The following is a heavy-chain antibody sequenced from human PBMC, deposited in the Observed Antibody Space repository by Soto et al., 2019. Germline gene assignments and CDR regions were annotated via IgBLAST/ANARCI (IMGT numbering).Heavy chain of an antibody. Sequence: GESLKISCRGSGYDFNTNWFSWVRQMPGKGLEWMGRIDPTDSYTKYSPSFEGHVTISADKSISTAYLQWSSLKASDSAVYYCARLSRASFALDVWGQGTTVTVSS. CDR2: IDPTDSYT. J-gene: IGHJ6*02. D-gene: IGHD3-16*01. V-gene: IGHV5-10-1*01. CDR3: ARLSRASFALDV. CDR1: GYDFNTNW.